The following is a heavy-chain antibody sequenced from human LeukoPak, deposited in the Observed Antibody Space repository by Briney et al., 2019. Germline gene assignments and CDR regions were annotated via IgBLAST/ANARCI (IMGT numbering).Heavy chain of an antibody. Sequence: GGSLRLSCAASGFTFSSYSMNWVRRAPGKGLGWVSSISSSSSYIYYADSVKGRFTISRDNAKNSLYLQMNSLRAEDTSVYYCARVSPFGWTLLDYWGQGTLVTVSS. J-gene: IGHJ4*02. D-gene: IGHD3-9*01. CDR1: GFTFSSYS. CDR3: ARVSPFGWTLLDY. V-gene: IGHV3-21*01. CDR2: ISSSSSYI.